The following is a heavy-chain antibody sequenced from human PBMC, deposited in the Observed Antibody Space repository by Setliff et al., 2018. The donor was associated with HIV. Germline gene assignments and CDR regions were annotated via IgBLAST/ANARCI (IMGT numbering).Heavy chain of an antibody. CDR1: GFSLSTSGVG. V-gene: IGHV2-5*01. D-gene: IGHD5-12*01. Sequence: SGPTLVNPTQTLTLTCTFSGFSLSTSGVGVGWIRQPPGKALEWLALIYWNDDKRYSPSLKSRLTITKDTSKNQVVLTLTNMDPVDTATYYCARITRYSGYTGFFDYWGQGTLVTVSS. CDR2: IYWNDDK. CDR3: ARITRYSGYTGFFDY. J-gene: IGHJ4*02.